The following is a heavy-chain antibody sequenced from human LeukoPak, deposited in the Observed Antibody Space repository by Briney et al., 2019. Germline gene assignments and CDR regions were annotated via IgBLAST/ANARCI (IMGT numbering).Heavy chain of an antibody. V-gene: IGHV4-31*03. Sequence: SETLSLTCTVSGGSITIGGYYWSWIRQHPGKGLEWIGYIYYNGNTYYNPSLKSRLTISGDTSENQFSLKLSSVTAADTAVYYCARGSFSGIHLFPFDYWGQGTLVTVSS. CDR1: GGSITIGGYY. CDR3: ARGSFSGIHLFPFDY. CDR2: IYYNGNT. J-gene: IGHJ4*02. D-gene: IGHD5-18*01.